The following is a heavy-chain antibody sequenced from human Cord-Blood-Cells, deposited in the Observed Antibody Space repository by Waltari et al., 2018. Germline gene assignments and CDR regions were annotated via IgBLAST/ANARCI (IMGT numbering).Heavy chain of an antibody. D-gene: IGHD4-17*01. Sequence: QVQLQESGPGLVKPSETLSLPCTVSGYSISSGYYWGWIRQPPGKGLEWIGSIYHSGSTYYNPSLKSRVTISVDTSKNQFSLKLSSVTAADTAVYYCATTVTNWFDPWGQGTLVTVSS. CDR3: ATTVTNWFDP. J-gene: IGHJ5*02. V-gene: IGHV4-38-2*02. CDR1: GYSISSGYY. CDR2: IYHSGST.